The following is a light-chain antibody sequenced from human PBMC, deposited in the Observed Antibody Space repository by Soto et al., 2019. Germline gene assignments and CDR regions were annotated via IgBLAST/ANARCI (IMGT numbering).Light chain of an antibody. CDR2: GGS. CDR1: QNVGSS. CDR3: QQYNYWPPYT. Sequence: EVVMTQSPATLSVSPGERATLSCRASQNVGSSLAWYQQRPGQAPRLLLYGGSTRATGIPARFSGSGSGTESKVTLTSSHSEDFAVDYYQQYNYWPPYTFGQGTNLEFK. J-gene: IGKJ2*01. V-gene: IGKV3-15*01.